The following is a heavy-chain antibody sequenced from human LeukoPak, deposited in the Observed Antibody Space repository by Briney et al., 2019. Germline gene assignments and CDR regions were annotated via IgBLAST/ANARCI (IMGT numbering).Heavy chain of an antibody. V-gene: IGHV3-7*05. CDR3: ARWGGGFDY. D-gene: IGHD3-10*01. Sequence: GGSLRLSCAASGFTFSSYWMTWVRQAPGKGLEWVANIRQDGTEKYYLDSVKGRCTISRDNAKNSLYLQMNNLRAEDAAVYYCARWGGGFDYWGQGTLVTVSS. CDR2: IRQDGTEK. CDR1: GFTFSSYW. J-gene: IGHJ4*02.